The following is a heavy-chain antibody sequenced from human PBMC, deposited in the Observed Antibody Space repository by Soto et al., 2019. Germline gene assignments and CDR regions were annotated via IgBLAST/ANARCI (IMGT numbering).Heavy chain of an antibody. Sequence: GGSLRLSCAASGFTFSSYAMSWVRQAPGKGLEWVSAISGSGGSTYCADSVKGRFTISRDNSKNTLYLQMNSLRAEDTAVYYCANGGYSSGWYAAAAFDIWGQGTMVTVSS. J-gene: IGHJ3*02. CDR3: ANGGYSSGWYAAAAFDI. V-gene: IGHV3-23*01. CDR1: GFTFSSYA. CDR2: ISGSGGST. D-gene: IGHD6-19*01.